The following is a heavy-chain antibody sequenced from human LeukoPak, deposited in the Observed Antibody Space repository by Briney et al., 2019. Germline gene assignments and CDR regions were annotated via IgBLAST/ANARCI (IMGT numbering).Heavy chain of an antibody. CDR2: ISGSGGST. D-gene: IGHD2-15*01. J-gene: IGHJ4*02. Sequence: GGTLRLSCAASGFTFSSYGMSWVRQAPGKGLEWVSAISGSGGSTYYADSVKGRFTISRDNSKNALYLQMNSLRAEDTAVYYCARLREKTYCSGDSCLDQDYYFDYWGQGTLVTVSS. CDR3: ARLREKTYCSGDSCLDQDYYFDY. V-gene: IGHV3-23*01. CDR1: GFTFSSYG.